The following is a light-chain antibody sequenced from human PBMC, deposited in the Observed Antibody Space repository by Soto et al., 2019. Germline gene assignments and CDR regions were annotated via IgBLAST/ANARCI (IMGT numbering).Light chain of an antibody. CDR2: DAS. J-gene: IGKJ5*01. Sequence: EIVLTRSPATLSLSPGERATLSFRASQSVSSYLAWYQQKPGQAPRLLIYDASNRATGIPARFSGSGSGTDFTLTISSLEPEDFAVYYCQQRSNWPPITFGQGTRLEIK. CDR1: QSVSSY. V-gene: IGKV3-11*01. CDR3: QQRSNWPPIT.